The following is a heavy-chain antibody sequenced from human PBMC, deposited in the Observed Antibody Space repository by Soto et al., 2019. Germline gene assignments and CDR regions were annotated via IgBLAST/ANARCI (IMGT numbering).Heavy chain of an antibody. Sequence: QVQLQQWGAGLLKPSETLSLTCAVYGGSFSGYYWSWVRQPPGKGLEWIGQINHSGSTSYNPTLQSRVTISVDTSKNQFSLRLTSVTAADTAVYYCASVPMGYYCSTTNCPGDWGQGTLVTVSS. CDR1: GGSFSGYY. J-gene: IGHJ4*02. V-gene: IGHV4-34*01. D-gene: IGHD2-2*01. CDR2: INHSGST. CDR3: ASVPMGYYCSTTNCPGD.